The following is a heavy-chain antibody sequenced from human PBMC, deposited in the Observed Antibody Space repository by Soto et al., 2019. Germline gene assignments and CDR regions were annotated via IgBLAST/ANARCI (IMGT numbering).Heavy chain of an antibody. Sequence: PSETLSLTCTVSGGSISSYYWSWIRQPPGKGLEWIGYIYYSGSTNYNPSLKSRVTISVDTSKNQFSLKLASVTAADTATYFCARLQAAVPHYWGQGTLVTVSS. CDR2: IYYSGST. V-gene: IGHV4-59*08. CDR1: GGSISSYY. D-gene: IGHD6-13*01. J-gene: IGHJ4*02. CDR3: ARLQAAVPHY.